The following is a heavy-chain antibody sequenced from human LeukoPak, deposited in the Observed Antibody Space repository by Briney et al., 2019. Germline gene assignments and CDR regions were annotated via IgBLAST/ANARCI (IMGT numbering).Heavy chain of an antibody. D-gene: IGHD2-15*01. J-gene: IGHJ3*02. CDR2: IYDSGST. CDR3: ARDCSGGSCYGAFDI. Sequence: SQTLSLTCTVSGASIRSGDYYWSWIRPPAGTGLEWIGYIYDSGSTYYNPSLKSRITISVDTSENRFSLKLSSVTATVTAVYYCARDCSGGSCYGAFDIWGQGTMVTVSS. CDR1: GASIRSGDYY. V-gene: IGHV4-30-4*01.